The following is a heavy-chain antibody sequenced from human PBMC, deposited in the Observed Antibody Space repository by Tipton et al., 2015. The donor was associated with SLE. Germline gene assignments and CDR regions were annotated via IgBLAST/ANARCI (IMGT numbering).Heavy chain of an antibody. CDR3: ARGMLTWRGAIIGVDV. CDR1: GDSITSGGYD. V-gene: IGHV4-31*03. Sequence: TLSLTCTVSGDSITSGGYDWSWIRQHPGKGLKWIGYVGYGGSTYYNPSLKSRVTISMDTSKNQFSLKLTSVTAADTAVYYCARGMLTWRGAIIGVDVWGQGTSVNVSS. CDR2: VGYGGST. D-gene: IGHD2-8*01. J-gene: IGHJ6*02.